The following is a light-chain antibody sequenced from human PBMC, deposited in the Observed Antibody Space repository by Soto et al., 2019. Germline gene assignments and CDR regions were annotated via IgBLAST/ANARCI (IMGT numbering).Light chain of an antibody. CDR3: CSYAGSRTFV. Sequence: QSVLTQPASVSGSPGQSITISCTGASSDVGSYDVVSWYQQHPGKAPRLIIYEGTKRPSGISHRFSGSKSDNTASLTISGLRAEDEAHYHCCSYAGSRTFVFGGGTKLTVL. J-gene: IGLJ3*02. CDR1: SSDVGSYDV. CDR2: EGT. V-gene: IGLV2-23*01.